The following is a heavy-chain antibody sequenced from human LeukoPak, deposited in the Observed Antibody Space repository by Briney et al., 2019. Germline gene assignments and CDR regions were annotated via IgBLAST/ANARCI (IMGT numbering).Heavy chain of an antibody. CDR2: ISYDGSDK. Sequence: PGGSLRLSCAASGFTFSSYGMHWVRQAPGKGPEWVAVISYDGSDKYYADSVKGRFTISRDNSKNTLYVQMNSLRVEDTAVYYCARDASSGRYYSDYWGQGTLVTVSS. D-gene: IGHD6-19*01. V-gene: IGHV3-30*03. CDR1: GFTFSSYG. J-gene: IGHJ4*02. CDR3: ARDASSGRYYSDY.